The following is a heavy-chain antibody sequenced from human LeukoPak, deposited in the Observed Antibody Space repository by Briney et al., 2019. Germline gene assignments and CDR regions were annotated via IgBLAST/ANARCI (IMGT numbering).Heavy chain of an antibody. CDR1: GYTFISYG. CDR3: ARESQRITIFGVPAEGMDV. V-gene: IGHV1-18*01. D-gene: IGHD3-3*01. Sequence: ASVKVSCKASGYTFISYGISWVRQAPGQGLEWMGWISAYNGNTNYAQKLQGRVTMTTDTSTSTAYMELRSLRSDDTAVYYCARESQRITIFGVPAEGMDVWGQGTTVTVSS. J-gene: IGHJ6*02. CDR2: ISAYNGNT.